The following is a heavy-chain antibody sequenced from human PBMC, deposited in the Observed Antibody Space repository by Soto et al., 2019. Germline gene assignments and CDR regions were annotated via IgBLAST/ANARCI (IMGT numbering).Heavy chain of an antibody. D-gene: IGHD3-16*01. J-gene: IGHJ4*02. V-gene: IGHV1-18*01. CDR2: IIAYNGNT. Sequence: GASVKVSCKASGYTFTSYGISWVRQAPGQGLEWMGWIIAYNGNTNYAQKLQGRVTMTTDTSTSTAYMELSSLRSDDTAVYYCGCHDSTFDYWGQGTLVTVSS. CDR1: GYTFTSYG. CDR3: GCHDSTFDY.